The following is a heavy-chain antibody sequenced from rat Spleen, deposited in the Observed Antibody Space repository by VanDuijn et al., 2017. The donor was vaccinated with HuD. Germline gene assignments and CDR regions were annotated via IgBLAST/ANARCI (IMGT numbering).Heavy chain of an antibody. CDR3: ATPLPH. D-gene: IGHD1-4*01. J-gene: IGHJ2*01. V-gene: IGHV5-58*01. CDR1: GFPFSSYW. CDR2: ININGGVT. Sequence: EVHLVETGGGLVQPGRSLKVSCVASGFPFSSYWMYWVRQAPGKGREWVSPININGGVTYYTDSVKGRYTIYRNNAENTVYLQMNSLRSEDTSTYYCATPLPHWGQGVMVTVSS.